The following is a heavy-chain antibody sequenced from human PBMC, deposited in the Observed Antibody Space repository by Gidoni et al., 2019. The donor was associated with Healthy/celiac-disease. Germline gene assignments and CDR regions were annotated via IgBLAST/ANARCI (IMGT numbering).Heavy chain of an antibody. J-gene: IGHJ4*02. V-gene: IGHV3-48*01. D-gene: IGHD2-21*01. Sequence: DVQLVESGGGLLKPGGSLRISCAASGFPFSSYGMNWVRQAPGTGLEWVSYISSGSSTIYYADSVKGRFTISRDNAKNSLYLQMNSLRAEDTAVYYCARRGDKGFYYFDYWGQGTLVSVSS. CDR3: ARRGDKGFYYFDY. CDR2: ISSGSSTI. CDR1: GFPFSSYG.